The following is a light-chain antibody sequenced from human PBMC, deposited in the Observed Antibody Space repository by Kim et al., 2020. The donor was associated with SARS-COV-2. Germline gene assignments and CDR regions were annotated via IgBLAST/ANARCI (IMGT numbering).Light chain of an antibody. J-gene: IGKJ1*01. CDR2: DAT. Sequence: GERPTLSCRASQTIINKLVWYQQKPGQAPRLLIYDATTRATGVPARFIGSGSETDFTLTISSLQSEDFAVYYCQQSNDWPPLTFGQGTKVDIK. CDR3: QQSNDWPPLT. V-gene: IGKV3-15*01. CDR1: QTIINK.